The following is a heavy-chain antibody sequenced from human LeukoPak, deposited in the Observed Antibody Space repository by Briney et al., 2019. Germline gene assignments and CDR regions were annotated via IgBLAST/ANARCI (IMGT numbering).Heavy chain of an antibody. CDR2: IYYSGST. CDR3: AREGVRIAASNWFDP. D-gene: IGHD6-25*01. J-gene: IGHJ5*02. V-gene: IGHV4-39*07. CDR1: GGSISSSSYY. Sequence: SETLSLTCTVSGGSISSSSYYWGWIRQPPGKGLEWIGCIYYSGSTYYNPSLKSRVTISVDTSKNQFSLKLSSVTAADTAVYYCAREGVRIAASNWFDPWGQGTLVTVSS.